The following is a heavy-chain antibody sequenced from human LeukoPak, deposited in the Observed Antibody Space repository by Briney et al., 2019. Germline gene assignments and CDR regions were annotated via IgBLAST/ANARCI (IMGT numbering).Heavy chain of an antibody. CDR3: ARDQIRLVPYFDY. V-gene: IGHV3-21*01. J-gene: IGHJ4*02. CDR1: GFTFSSYS. D-gene: IGHD6-19*01. CDR2: ISSSSSYI. Sequence: GGSLRLSCAASGFTFSSYSMNWVRRAPGKGLEWVSSISSSSSYIYYADSVKGRFTISRDNAKNSLYLQMNSLRAEDTAVYYCARDQIRLVPYFDYWGQGTLVTVSS.